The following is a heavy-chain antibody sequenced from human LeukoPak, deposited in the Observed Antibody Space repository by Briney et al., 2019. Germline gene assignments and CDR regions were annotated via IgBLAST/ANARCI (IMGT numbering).Heavy chain of an antibody. CDR2: ISSSSSYI. CDR3: ARDIRVVNAFDI. J-gene: IGHJ3*02. D-gene: IGHD3-22*01. CDR1: GLTFSSYS. V-gene: IGHV3-21*01. Sequence: SGGFLRLSCAASGLTFSSYSMNWVRQAPGKWLEWVSSISSSSSYIYYADSVKGRFTISRDNAKNSLYLQMNSLRAEDTAVYYCARDIRVVNAFDIWGQGTMVTVSS.